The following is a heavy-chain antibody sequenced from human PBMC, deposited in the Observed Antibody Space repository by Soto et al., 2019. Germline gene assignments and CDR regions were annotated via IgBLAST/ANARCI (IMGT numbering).Heavy chain of an antibody. Sequence: PGGSLRLSCAASGFTFSSYAMTWVRQAPGKGLEWVSVISGSGGSTYFADSVKGRFTISRDNSKNTLYLQMNSLRAEDTAVYYCARAPPTEIYYDSSGPMASAEYFQHWGQGTLVTVSS. D-gene: IGHD3-22*01. CDR3: ARAPPTEIYYDSSGPMASAEYFQH. V-gene: IGHV3-23*01. CDR1: GFTFSSYA. J-gene: IGHJ1*01. CDR2: ISGSGGST.